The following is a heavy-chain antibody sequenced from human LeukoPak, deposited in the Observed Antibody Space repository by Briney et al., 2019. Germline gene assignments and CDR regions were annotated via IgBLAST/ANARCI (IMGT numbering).Heavy chain of an antibody. V-gene: IGHV4-4*02. CDR2: VNLQGST. CDR3: AREGGPYRPLDY. J-gene: IGHJ4*02. CDR1: GGSITNTNY. Sequence: SESLSLTCGVSGGSITNTNYWTWVRQPPGKGLEWIGEVNLQGSTNYNPSLMGRVAISVDTSENHISLQLTSVTAADTAVYYCAREGGPYRPLDYSGQGTLVTVSS.